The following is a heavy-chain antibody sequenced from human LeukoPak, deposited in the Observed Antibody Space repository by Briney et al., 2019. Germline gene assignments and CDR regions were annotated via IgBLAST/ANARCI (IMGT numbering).Heavy chain of an antibody. D-gene: IGHD2-15*01. CDR3: ARGRFYCSGGSCYLGEDYYYYMDV. J-gene: IGHJ6*03. CDR2: IIPIFGTA. CDR1: GGIFSSYV. Sequence: SVKVSCKASGGIFSSYVISWVRQAPGQGLEWMGGIIPIFGTANYAQKFQGGVAITADKSTSTAYMELSSLRSEDTAVYYCARGRFYCSGGSCYLGEDYYYYMDVWGKGTTVTVSS. V-gene: IGHV1-69*06.